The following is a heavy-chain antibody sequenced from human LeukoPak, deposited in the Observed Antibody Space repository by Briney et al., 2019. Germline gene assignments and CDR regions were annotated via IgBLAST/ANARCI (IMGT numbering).Heavy chain of an antibody. V-gene: IGHV3-33*01. CDR3: ARDISSSLDAFDI. J-gene: IGHJ3*02. Sequence: GGSLRLSCAASGFTFRSHGMHWVRQAPGKGLEWVAVIWYDGNSKYYADSVKGRFTISRDNSKNTLNLQMNSLRAEDTAVYYCARDISSSLDAFDIWGQGTMVTVSS. CDR1: GFTFRSHG. CDR2: IWYDGNSK. D-gene: IGHD6-13*01.